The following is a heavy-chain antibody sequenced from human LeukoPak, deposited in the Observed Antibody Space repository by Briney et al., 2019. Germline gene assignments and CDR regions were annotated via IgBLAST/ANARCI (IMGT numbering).Heavy chain of an antibody. CDR1: GYSFTDYY. CDR2: INSNSGGT. Sequence: GASVKVSCKTSGYSFTDYYMHWVRQAPGQGLEWMGWINSNSGGTNYAQNFQGRVTMTRDTSISTVYMELSRLNSDDTAVYYCARLLASGGDYWGQGTLVTVSS. V-gene: IGHV1-2*02. D-gene: IGHD3-10*01. J-gene: IGHJ4*02. CDR3: ARLLASGGDY.